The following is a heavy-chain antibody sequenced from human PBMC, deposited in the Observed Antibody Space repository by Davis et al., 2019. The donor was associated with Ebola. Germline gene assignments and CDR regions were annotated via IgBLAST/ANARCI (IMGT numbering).Heavy chain of an antibody. CDR3: VRFGRGAY. V-gene: IGHV4-59*11. CDR1: DGSISRHY. CDR2: IYDSGRT. J-gene: IGHJ4*02. Sequence: PGGSLRLSCTFSDGSISRHYWNWIRQPPGKGLEWVGIIYDSGRTHYNPSLKSRVTISEDTSKNQFSLNLRSVTAADTAVYYCVRFGRGAYWGQGTLVTVSS. D-gene: IGHD3-16*01.